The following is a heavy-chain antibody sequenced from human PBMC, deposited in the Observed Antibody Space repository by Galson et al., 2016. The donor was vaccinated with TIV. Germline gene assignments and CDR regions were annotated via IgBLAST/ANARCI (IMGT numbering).Heavy chain of an antibody. CDR2: IIPLFRTT. V-gene: IGHV1-69*13. CDR1: GGTFSSYV. J-gene: IGHJ6*02. CDR3: ASDRNTAFDTYHQYYGMDV. Sequence: SVKVSCKASGGTFSSYVFNWVRLAPGQGLEWMGGIIPLFRTTNYAPKFQGRVMITADESTNTAYMELNSLKYGDTAVYYCASDRNTAFDTYHQYYGMDVWGQGTTVTVSS. D-gene: IGHD5-18*01.